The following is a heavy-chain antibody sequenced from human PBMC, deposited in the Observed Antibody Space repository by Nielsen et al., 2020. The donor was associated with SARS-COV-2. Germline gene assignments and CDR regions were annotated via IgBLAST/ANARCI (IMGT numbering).Heavy chain of an antibody. J-gene: IGHJ6*02. CDR3: ARVQQLGALYYYYGMDV. D-gene: IGHD6-13*01. V-gene: IGHV4-59*12. CDR1: GGSISSYY. CDR2: IYYSGST. Sequence: ESLKISCTVSGGSISSYYWSWIRQPPGKGLEWIGYIYYSGSTNYNPSLKSRVTISVDTSKNQFSLKLSSVTAADTAVYYCARVQQLGALYYYYGMDVWGQGTTVTVSS.